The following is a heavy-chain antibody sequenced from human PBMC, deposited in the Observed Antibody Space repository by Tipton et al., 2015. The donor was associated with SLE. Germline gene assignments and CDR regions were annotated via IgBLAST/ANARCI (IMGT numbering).Heavy chain of an antibody. CDR3: AGVSRDAFEI. CDR2: INPSGNT. V-gene: IGHV4-34*01. Sequence: TLSLTCAVYGGSFSGYYWSWIRQPPGKGLEWIGEINPSGNTNYNPSLKSRVTISVDTSKNQFPLKLSSVTAADTAVYYCAGVSRDAFEIWGQGTMVTVSS. CDR1: GGSFSGYY. J-gene: IGHJ3*02. D-gene: IGHD5/OR15-5a*01.